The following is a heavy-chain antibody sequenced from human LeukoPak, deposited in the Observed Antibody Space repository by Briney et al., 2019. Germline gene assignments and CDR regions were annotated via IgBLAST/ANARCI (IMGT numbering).Heavy chain of an antibody. CDR1: GYTFTSYD. CDR3: ARVLGYYYDSSGYIPNAFDI. J-gene: IGHJ3*02. CDR2: ISAYNGNT. Sequence: ASVKVSCKASGYTFTSYDINWVRQAPGQGLEWMGWISAYNGNTNYAQKLQGRVTMTTDTSTSTAYMELRSLRSDDTAVYYCARVLGYYYDSSGYIPNAFDIWGQGTMVTVSS. D-gene: IGHD3-22*01. V-gene: IGHV1-18*01.